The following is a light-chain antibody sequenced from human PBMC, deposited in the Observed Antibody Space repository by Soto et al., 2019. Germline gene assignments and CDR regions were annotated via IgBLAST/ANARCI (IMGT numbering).Light chain of an antibody. CDR1: PSVLTY. J-gene: IGKJ1*01. CDR2: DAS. Sequence: EVVLTQSPATLSLSPGERATLSCRASPSVLTYVAWYQQKPGQVPRLLIYDASTRATGVPARFSGSGSGTDFTLTISSLESEDFAFYYCQQRERTFGQGTKVEI. V-gene: IGKV3-11*01. CDR3: QQRERT.